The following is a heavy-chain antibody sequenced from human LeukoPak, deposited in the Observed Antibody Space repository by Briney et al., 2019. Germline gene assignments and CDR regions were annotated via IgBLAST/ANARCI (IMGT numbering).Heavy chain of an antibody. V-gene: IGHV4-39*01. CDR1: GDSISRTSYY. Sequence: SETLSLTCTVSGDSISRTSYYWGWVRQSPGQGLEWIGSIYHTGSTFYNPSLKRRVTIFLDTSKSQFSLQLTSVTAADTAVYYCAREGSMTYGIQVHWGQGTLVTVSS. J-gene: IGHJ4*02. CDR2: IYHTGST. CDR3: AREGSMTYGIQVH. D-gene: IGHD3-10*01.